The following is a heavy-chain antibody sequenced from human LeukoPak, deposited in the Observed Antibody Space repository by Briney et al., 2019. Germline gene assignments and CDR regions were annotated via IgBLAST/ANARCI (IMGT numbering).Heavy chain of an antibody. CDR2: IYHSGST. Sequence: PSETLSLTCNVSGGSISSGGYSWSWIRQHPGKGLEWIGNIYHSGSTYYNPSLKSRVTISVDTSKNQFSLKLSSVAAEDTALYYCARDYDYGDYPGYWGQGTLVTVSS. J-gene: IGHJ4*02. CDR1: GGSISSGGYS. V-gene: IGHV4-31*03. D-gene: IGHD4-17*01. CDR3: ARDYDYGDYPGY.